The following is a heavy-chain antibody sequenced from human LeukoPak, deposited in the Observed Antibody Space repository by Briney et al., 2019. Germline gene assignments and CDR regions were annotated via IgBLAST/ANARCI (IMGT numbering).Heavy chain of an antibody. D-gene: IGHD2-2*01. Sequence: GASVKVSCKASGGTFSSYAIGWVRQAPGQGLEWMGGIIPIVGTANYAQKFQGRVTITADESTSTAYMELSSLRSEDTAVYYCARSVVVPAAITQYYYYYYMDVWGKGTTVTVSS. CDR3: ARSVVVPAAITQYYYYYYMDV. V-gene: IGHV1-69*13. CDR2: IIPIVGTA. CDR1: GGTFSSYA. J-gene: IGHJ6*03.